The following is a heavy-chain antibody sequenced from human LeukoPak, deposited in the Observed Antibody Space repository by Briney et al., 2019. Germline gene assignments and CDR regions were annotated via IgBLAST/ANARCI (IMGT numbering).Heavy chain of an antibody. J-gene: IGHJ4*02. CDR1: GFTFSTHD. Sequence: AGGSLRLSCAASGFTFSTHDLNWVRQAPGKGLEWVAVISYDGSNKYYADSVKGRFTISRDNSKSTLYLQMNSLRAEDTAVYYCAIRGSPGPYYFDYWGQGTLVTVSS. CDR3: AIRGSPGPYYFDY. D-gene: IGHD1-26*01. V-gene: IGHV3-30*03. CDR2: ISYDGSNK.